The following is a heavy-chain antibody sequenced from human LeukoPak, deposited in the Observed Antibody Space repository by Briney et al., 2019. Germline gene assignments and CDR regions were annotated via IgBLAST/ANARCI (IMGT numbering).Heavy chain of an antibody. CDR3: AKDFGRNLGGPGY. V-gene: IGHV3-23*01. CDR1: GFTFSTYT. D-gene: IGHD3-10*01. J-gene: IGHJ4*02. CDR2: ISGDGDRK. Sequence: PGGSLRLSRAASGFTFSTYTMAWVRQAPVGGLEWVSGISGDGDRKYYADSVKGRFAISRDNSKSTLYLQMNSLRAEDTAVYYCAKDFGRNLGGPGYWGRGTLVTVSS.